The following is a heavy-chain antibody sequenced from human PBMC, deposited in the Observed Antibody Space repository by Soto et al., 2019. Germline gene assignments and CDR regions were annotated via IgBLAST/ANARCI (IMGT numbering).Heavy chain of an antibody. CDR2: ISYDGSNK. V-gene: IGHV3-30*18. CDR1: GFTFSSYG. D-gene: IGHD2-8*02. CDR3: AKVVSKASDWWELTGDQIGGDAFDI. J-gene: IGHJ3*02. Sequence: GGSLRLSCAASGFTFSSYGMHWVRQAPGKGLEWVAVISYDGSNKYYADSVKGRFTISRDNSKNTLYLQMNSLRAEDTAVYYCAKVVSKASDWWELTGDQIGGDAFDIWGQGTMVTVSS.